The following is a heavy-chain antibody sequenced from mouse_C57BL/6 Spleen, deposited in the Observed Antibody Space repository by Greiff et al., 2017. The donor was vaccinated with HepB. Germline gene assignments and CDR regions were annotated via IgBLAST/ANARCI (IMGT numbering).Heavy chain of an antibody. CDR2: IDPENGDT. D-gene: IGHD4-1*01. CDR1: GFNIKDDY. Sequence: EVQRVESGAELVRPGASVKLSCTASGFNIKDDYMHWVKQRPEQGLEWIGWIDPENGDTAYASKFQGKATITADTSSNTAYLQLSSLTSEDTAVYYCTTTGTVPFAYWGQGTLVTVSA. CDR3: TTTGTVPFAY. V-gene: IGHV14-4*01. J-gene: IGHJ3*01.